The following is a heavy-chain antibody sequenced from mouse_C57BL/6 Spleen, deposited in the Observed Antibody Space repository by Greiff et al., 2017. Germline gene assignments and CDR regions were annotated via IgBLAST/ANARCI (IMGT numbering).Heavy chain of an antibody. Sequence: EVMVEESGGGLVKPGGSLKLSCAASGFTFSDYGMHWVRQAPEKGLEWVAYISSGSSTIYYADTVKGRFTISRDNAKNTLFLQMTSLRSEDTAMYYCAKHYGSSYWYLDVWGTGTSVTVSS. CDR1: GFTFSDYG. J-gene: IGHJ1*03. V-gene: IGHV5-17*01. CDR3: AKHYGSSYWYLDV. D-gene: IGHD1-1*01. CDR2: ISSGSSTI.